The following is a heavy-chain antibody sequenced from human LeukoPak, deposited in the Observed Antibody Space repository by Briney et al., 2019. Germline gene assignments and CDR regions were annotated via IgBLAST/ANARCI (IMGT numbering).Heavy chain of an antibody. CDR3: ARVRYYYDSSAYPGAFDI. J-gene: IGHJ3*02. V-gene: IGHV3-33*01. CDR2: IWYDGSNK. D-gene: IGHD3-22*01. CDR1: GFTFSSYG. Sequence: LPGGSLRLSCAASGFTFSSYGMHWVRQAPGKGLEWVAVIWYDGSNKYYADSVKGRFTISRDNAKSTLYLQMNSLRAEDTAVYYCARVRYYYDSSAYPGAFDIWGQGTMVTVSS.